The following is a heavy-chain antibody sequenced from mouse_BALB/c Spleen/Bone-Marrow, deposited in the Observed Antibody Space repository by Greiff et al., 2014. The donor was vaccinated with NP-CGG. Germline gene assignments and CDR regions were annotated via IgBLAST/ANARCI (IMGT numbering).Heavy chain of an antibody. D-gene: IGHD2-3*01. CDR3: ARALGDGYYYAMDY. Sequence: QVQLQQSGAELVKPGAPVKLSCKASGYTFTSYWMNWVKQRPGRGLEWIGRIDPSDSETHYNQKFKDKATLTVDKSSSTAYIQLSSLTSEDSAVYHCARALGDGYYYAMDYWGQGTSVNVSS. J-gene: IGHJ4*01. CDR1: GYTFTSYW. CDR2: IDPSDSET. V-gene: IGHV1-69*02.